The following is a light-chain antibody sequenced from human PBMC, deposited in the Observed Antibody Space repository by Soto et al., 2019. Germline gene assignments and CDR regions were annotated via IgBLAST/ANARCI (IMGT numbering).Light chain of an antibody. J-gene: IGKJ5*01. CDR2: DAS. V-gene: IGKV3-11*01. CDR1: QSVSSY. Sequence: EIVLTHSPATLSLSPGERATLSCSSSQSVSSYLAWYQQKPGQAPRLLIYDASNRATGIPARFSGSGSGTDFTLTISSPEPEDFAVYYCQQRSNWPISFGQGTRLEI. CDR3: QQRSNWPIS.